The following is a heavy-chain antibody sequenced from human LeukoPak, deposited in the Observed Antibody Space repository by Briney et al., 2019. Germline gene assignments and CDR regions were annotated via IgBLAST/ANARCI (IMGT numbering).Heavy chain of an antibody. CDR3: AKDHGPSDY. V-gene: IGHV3-30*18. J-gene: IGHJ4*02. Sequence: GRSLRLSCAASGFTFSSYGMHWVRQAPGKGLEWVAVISYDGSNKYYADSVKGRFTISRDNSKNTLYLQMNSLRAEDTAVYYCAKDHGPSDYWGQGTLVTVSS. D-gene: IGHD4-17*01. CDR1: GFTFSSYG. CDR2: ISYDGSNK.